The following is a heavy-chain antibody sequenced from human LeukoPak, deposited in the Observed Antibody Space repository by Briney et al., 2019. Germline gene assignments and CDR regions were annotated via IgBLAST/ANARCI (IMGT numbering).Heavy chain of an antibody. CDR3: ARDIGSSTPSGV. CDR2: IYTSGST. D-gene: IGHD2-2*01. CDR1: GGSISSYY. V-gene: IGHV4-4*07. Sequence: SETLSLTCTVSGGSISSYYWSWIRQPAGKGLEWIGRIYTSGSTNYNPSLKSRATISVDKSKNQFSLKLSSVTVADTAVYYCARDIGSSTPSGVWGKGTTVIVSS. J-gene: IGHJ6*04.